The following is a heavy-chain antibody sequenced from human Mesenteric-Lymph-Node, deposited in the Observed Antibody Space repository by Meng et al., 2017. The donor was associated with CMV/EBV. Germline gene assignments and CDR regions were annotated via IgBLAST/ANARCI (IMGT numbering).Heavy chain of an antibody. Sequence: GESLKISCAASGFTFSSYSMNWVRQAPGKGLEWVSSISSSSSYIYNADSVKGRFTISRDNSKNTLYLQMNSLRAEDTAVYYCAKDLDDYGDFASAFDIWGQGTMVTVSS. CDR2: ISSSSSYI. V-gene: IGHV3-21*04. CDR1: GFTFSSYS. CDR3: AKDLDDYGDFASAFDI. J-gene: IGHJ3*02. D-gene: IGHD4-17*01.